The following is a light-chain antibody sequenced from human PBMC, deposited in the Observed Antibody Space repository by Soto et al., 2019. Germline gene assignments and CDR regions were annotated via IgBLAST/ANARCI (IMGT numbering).Light chain of an antibody. Sequence: QSVLTQPPSVSAAPGQKVTISCSGSSANIGGNSVSWYQQLPGTAPKLLIYDDNKRPSGIPDRFSGSKSGTSATLGITGFQTGDEADYYCGSRESRLSAYVIGTGPKANVL. CDR3: GSRESRLSAYV. V-gene: IGLV1-51*01. J-gene: IGLJ1*01. CDR2: DDN. CDR1: SANIGGNS.